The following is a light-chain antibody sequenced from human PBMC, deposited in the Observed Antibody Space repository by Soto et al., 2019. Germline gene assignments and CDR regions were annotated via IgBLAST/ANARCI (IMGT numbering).Light chain of an antibody. Sequence: DLQITQSPSTQSGSVGDRVTITCRASQTISSWLAWYQQKPGKAPKLLIYKASTLKSGVPSRFSGSGSGTEFTLTITSLQPEDFVTYYCQQSYGTPITFGQGTRLEIK. CDR2: KAS. J-gene: IGKJ5*01. CDR1: QTISSW. V-gene: IGKV1-5*03. CDR3: QQSYGTPIT.